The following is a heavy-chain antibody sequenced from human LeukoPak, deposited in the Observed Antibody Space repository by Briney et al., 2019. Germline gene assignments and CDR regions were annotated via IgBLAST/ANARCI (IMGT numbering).Heavy chain of an antibody. D-gene: IGHD6-19*01. Sequence: GGSLRLSCAASGFTFSSYGMHWVRQAPGKGLEWVAVISYDGSNKYYADSVKGRFTISRDNSKNTLYLQMNSLRAEDTAVYYCANIAVAGTDFDYGGQGTLVTVSS. CDR1: GFTFSSYG. CDR3: ANIAVAGTDFDY. V-gene: IGHV3-30*18. CDR2: ISYDGSNK. J-gene: IGHJ4*02.